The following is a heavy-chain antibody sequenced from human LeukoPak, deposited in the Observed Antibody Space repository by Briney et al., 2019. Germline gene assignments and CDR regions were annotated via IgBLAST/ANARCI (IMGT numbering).Heavy chain of an antibody. V-gene: IGHV3-53*01. Sequence: GGSLRLSCAVSELPVTSSFMSWVRQAPGKGLEWVSLIYTTGTTFYADSVRGRFTISRDKSKNTLFLQMNTLRAEDTAIYYCARGRNDFFEYWGQGTLVTVSS. CDR2: IYTTGTT. CDR1: ELPVTSSF. J-gene: IGHJ4*02. CDR3: ARGRNDFFEY.